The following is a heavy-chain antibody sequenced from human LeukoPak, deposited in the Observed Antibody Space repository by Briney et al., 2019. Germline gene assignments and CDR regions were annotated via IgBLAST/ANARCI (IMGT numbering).Heavy chain of an antibody. V-gene: IGHV4-39*07. CDR2: IYNSGSA. D-gene: IGHD5-18*01. Sequence: PSETLSLTCTVSGGSFSSSSYYWGWIRQPPGKGLEWIGSIYNSGSAYYNPSLKSRVTISVDTSKNQFSLKLSSVAAADTAVYYCARGGYSYGYGDYWGQGTLVTVSS. J-gene: IGHJ4*02. CDR3: ARGGYSYGYGDY. CDR1: GGSFSSSSYY.